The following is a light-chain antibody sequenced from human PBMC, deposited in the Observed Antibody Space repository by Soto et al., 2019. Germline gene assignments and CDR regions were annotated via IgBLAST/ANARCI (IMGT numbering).Light chain of an antibody. V-gene: IGKV3-11*01. CDR2: DAS. Sequence: EIVLTQSPATLSLSPGERATLSCRASQSVSSYLAWYQQKPGQAPRLLIYDASNRATGIQARFSGSGSGTDFTLTISSLEPEEFAVYYCQQRSNWWTFGQGTKVEIK. CDR1: QSVSSY. CDR3: QQRSNWWT. J-gene: IGKJ1*01.